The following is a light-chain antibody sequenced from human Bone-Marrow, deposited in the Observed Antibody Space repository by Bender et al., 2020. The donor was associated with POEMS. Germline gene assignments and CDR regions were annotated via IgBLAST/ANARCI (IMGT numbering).Light chain of an antibody. CDR2: EAY. J-gene: IGLJ7*01. CDR1: GSGGGNSNL. V-gene: IGLV2-23*01. Sequence: QSALTHPASVSGSPGQSITISCTGSGSGGGNSNLVSWYQQRPGKAPTLIIYEAYKRPSGVSYRFSGSKSGNTASLTISGLQAADEADYFCCSYEPGSTFAVFGGGTQLTVL. CDR3: CSYEPGSTFAV.